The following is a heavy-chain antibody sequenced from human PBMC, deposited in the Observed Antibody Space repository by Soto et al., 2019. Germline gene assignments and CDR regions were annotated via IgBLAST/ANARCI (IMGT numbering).Heavy chain of an antibody. Sequence: GESLKISCKGSGYSFTSYWISWVRQLPGKGLEWMGRIDPSDSYTNYSPSFQGHVTISADKSISTAYLQWSSLKASDTAMYYCAREGNLEYSSSSSGYYYYYYGMDVWGQGTTVTVSS. V-gene: IGHV5-10-1*01. D-gene: IGHD6-6*01. CDR3: AREGNLEYSSSSSGYYYYYYGMDV. CDR1: GYSFTSYW. J-gene: IGHJ6*02. CDR2: IDPSDSYT.